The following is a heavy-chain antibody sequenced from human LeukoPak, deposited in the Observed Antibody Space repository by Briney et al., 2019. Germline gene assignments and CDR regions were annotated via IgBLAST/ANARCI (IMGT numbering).Heavy chain of an antibody. D-gene: IGHD3-10*01. CDR1: GVTFSAYG. V-gene: IGHV3-30*02. J-gene: IGHJ4*02. Sequence: GGSLRLSCAASGVTFSAYGMHWVRQAPGKGLEWVAFIRYDGTNKYYADSVKGRFTISRDNSKNTLYVQMNSLRVEDTAVYYCAGPSSSGVGYWGQGTLVTVSS. CDR3: AGPSSSGVGY. CDR2: IRYDGTNK.